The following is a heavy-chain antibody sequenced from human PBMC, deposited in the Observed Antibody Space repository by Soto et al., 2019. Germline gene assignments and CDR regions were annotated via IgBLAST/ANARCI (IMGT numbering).Heavy chain of an antibody. Sequence: GGSLRLSCAASGFTFSSYGMHWVRQAPGKGLEWVAVIWYDGSNKYYADSVKGRFTISRDNSKNTLYLQMNSLRAEDTAVYYCARDNINTIPDQYLDYWGQGTLVTVSS. D-gene: IGHD3-3*01. CDR1: GFTFSSYG. J-gene: IGHJ4*02. CDR2: IWYDGSNK. CDR3: ARDNINTIPDQYLDY. V-gene: IGHV3-33*01.